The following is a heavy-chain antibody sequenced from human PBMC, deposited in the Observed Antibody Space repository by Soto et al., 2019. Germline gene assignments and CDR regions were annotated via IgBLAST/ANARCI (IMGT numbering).Heavy chain of an antibody. J-gene: IGHJ4*02. CDR2: ISGSGGST. V-gene: IGHV3-23*01. CDR3: AKSLTRVTANPYYFDY. Sequence: PGGSLRLSCAASGFTFSSYAMSWVRQAPGKGLEWVSAISGSGGSTYYAETEKGRFTNTRDNSKNTLYLQKNSLRAEDTSVYYCAKSLTRVTANPYYFDYWGQGTLVTVSS. D-gene: IGHD2-21*02. CDR1: GFTFSSYA.